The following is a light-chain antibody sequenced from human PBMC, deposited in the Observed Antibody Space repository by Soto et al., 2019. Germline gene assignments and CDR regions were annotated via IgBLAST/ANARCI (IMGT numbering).Light chain of an antibody. Sequence: SVLTQPPSASGSPGQSVTISCTGTSSDVGGYNYVSWYQQHPGKAPKLMIYEVSKRPSGVPDRFSGSKSGNTASLTVSGLQAEDEADYYCSSYAGSNNSLYVFGTGTKVTXL. V-gene: IGLV2-8*01. J-gene: IGLJ1*01. CDR1: SSDVGGYNY. CDR2: EVS. CDR3: SSYAGSNNSLYV.